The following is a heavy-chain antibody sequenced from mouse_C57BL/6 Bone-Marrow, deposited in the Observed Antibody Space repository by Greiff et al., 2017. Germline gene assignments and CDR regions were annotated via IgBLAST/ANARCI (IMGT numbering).Heavy chain of an antibody. J-gene: IGHJ4*01. CDR1: GFTFSDYY. D-gene: IGHD3-2*01. CDR2: ISNGGGST. CDR3: AMKTYRDYARDY. Sequence: EVKLVESGGGLVQPGGSLKLSCAASGFTFSDYYMYWVRQTPEKRLEWVAYISNGGGSTYYPDTVKGRFTISRDNAKNTLYLQVSRLKSEDTAMYYCAMKTYRDYARDYWGQGTAVTVSS. V-gene: IGHV5-12*01.